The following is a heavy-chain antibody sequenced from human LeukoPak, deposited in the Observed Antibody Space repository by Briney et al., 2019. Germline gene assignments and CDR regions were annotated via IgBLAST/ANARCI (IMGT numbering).Heavy chain of an antibody. D-gene: IGHD6-13*01. V-gene: IGHV1-18*01. CDR2: ISAYNGNT. J-gene: IGHJ6*02. CDR3: ARDELAAAGNKYFYYGMDV. CDR1: GYTFTSYG. Sequence: ASENVSCKASGYTFTSYGISWVRQAPGQGLEWMGWISAYNGNTNYAQKLQGRVTMTTDTSTSTAYMELRSLRSDDTAVYYCARDELAAAGNKYFYYGMDVWGQGTTVTVSS.